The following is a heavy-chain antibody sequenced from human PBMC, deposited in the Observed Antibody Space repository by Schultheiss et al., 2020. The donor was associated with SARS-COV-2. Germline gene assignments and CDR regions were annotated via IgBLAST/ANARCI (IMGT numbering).Heavy chain of an antibody. CDR3: ARRRGDY. D-gene: IGHD3-16*01. Sequence: GSLKISCAASGFTFSSYAMSWVRQAPGKGLEWVSAISGSGGSTYYADSVKGRFTISRDNAKNSLYLQMNSLRAEDTAVYYCARRRGDYWGQGTLVTVSS. CDR1: GFTFSSYA. CDR2: ISGSGGST. J-gene: IGHJ4*02. V-gene: IGHV3-23*01.